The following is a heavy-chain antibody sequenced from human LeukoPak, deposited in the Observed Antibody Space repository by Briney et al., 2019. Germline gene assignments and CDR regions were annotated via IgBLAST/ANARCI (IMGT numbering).Heavy chain of an antibody. J-gene: IGHJ6*02. CDR1: GFTFSSFG. Sequence: SGGSLRLSCAASGFTFSSFGMNWVRQAPGKGLEWVSYISDSSSLTYYADSVKGRFTISRDNVKNSLSLQLNSLRDEDTAVYFCAKVIRGGYGMDVWGQGTTVTVSS. CDR3: AKVIRGGYGMDV. D-gene: IGHD3-10*01. V-gene: IGHV3-48*02. CDR2: ISDSSSLT.